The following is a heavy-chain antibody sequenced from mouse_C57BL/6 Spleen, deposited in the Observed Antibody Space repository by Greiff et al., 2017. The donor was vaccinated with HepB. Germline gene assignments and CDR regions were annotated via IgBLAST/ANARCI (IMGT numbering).Heavy chain of an antibody. D-gene: IGHD2-1*01. CDR3: ARGNPWFAY. V-gene: IGHV1-22*01. CDR2: INPNNGGT. CDR1: GYTFTDYN. Sequence: EVKLMESGPELVKPGASVKMSCKASGYTFTDYNMHWVKQSHGKSLEWIGYINPNNGGTSYNQKFKGKATLTVNKSSSTAYMELRSLTSEDSAVYYCARGNPWFAYWGQGTLVTVSA. J-gene: IGHJ3*01.